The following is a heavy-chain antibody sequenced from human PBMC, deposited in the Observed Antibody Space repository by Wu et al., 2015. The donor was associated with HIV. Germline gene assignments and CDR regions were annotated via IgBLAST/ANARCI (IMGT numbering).Heavy chain of an antibody. CDR2: IIPIFGTA. CDR1: GGTFSSYA. J-gene: IGHJ4*02. CDR3: ARATETYYYDSGSSAFGY. Sequence: QVQLVQSGAEVKKPGSSVKVSCKASGGTFSSYAISWVRQAPGQGLEWMGRIIPIFGTANYAQKFQGRVTITADESTSTAYMELSSLRSEDTAVYYCARATETYYYDSGSSAFGYWGQGALVTVSS. V-gene: IGHV1-69*13. D-gene: IGHD3-10*01.